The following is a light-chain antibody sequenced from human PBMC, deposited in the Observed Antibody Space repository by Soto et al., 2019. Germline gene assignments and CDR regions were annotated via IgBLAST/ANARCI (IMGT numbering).Light chain of an antibody. CDR1: SSDFGGYTY. CDR2: DAT. J-gene: IGLJ1*01. CDR3: SSYTSTSTYV. V-gene: IGLV2-14*03. Sequence: QSALTQPASVSGPPGQSITISCTGTSSDFGGYTYVSWYQQHPGKAPKLMIFDATSRPSGVSNRFSGSKSDNTASLTIAGLQAEDEADYYCSSYTSTSTYVFGTGTKVTVL.